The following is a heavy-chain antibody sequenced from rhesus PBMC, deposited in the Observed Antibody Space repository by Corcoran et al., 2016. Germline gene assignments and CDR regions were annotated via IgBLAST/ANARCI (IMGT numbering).Heavy chain of an antibody. D-gene: IGHD3-3*01. V-gene: IGHV4S10*01. J-gene: IGHJ4*01. CDR3: ARVSTIFGLVIVLDY. CDR2: IYGSSTNT. CDR1: VGFLCDSYR. Sequence: QVQLQESGPGVVKLSATLSLTCAVYVGFLCDSYRRSWIRLSPVQGLEWIGYIYGSSTNTNYNPSLKSRVTISKDTSKNQFSLKLSSVTAADTSVYYCARVSTIFGLVIVLDYWGQGVLVTVSS.